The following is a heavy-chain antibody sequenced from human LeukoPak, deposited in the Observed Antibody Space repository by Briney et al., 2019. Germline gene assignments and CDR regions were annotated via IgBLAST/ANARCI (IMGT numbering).Heavy chain of an antibody. CDR1: GYTFTSYA. V-gene: IGHV1-46*01. CDR3: ARVIVSSGPRARPYYYYGMDV. CDR2: INPSGGST. D-gene: IGHD3-22*01. J-gene: IGHJ6*02. Sequence: ASVKVSCKASGYTFTSYAMHWVRQAPGQRLEWMGIINPSGGSTSYAQKFQGRVTMTRDTSTSTVYMELSSLRSEDTAVYYCARVIVSSGPRARPYYYYGMDVWGQGTTVTVSS.